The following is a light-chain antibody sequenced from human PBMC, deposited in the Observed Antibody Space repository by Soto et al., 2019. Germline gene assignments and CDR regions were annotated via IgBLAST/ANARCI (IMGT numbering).Light chain of an antibody. CDR2: DAS. CDR3: QQRTGWPPIFT. J-gene: IGKJ3*01. Sequence: EIVLTQSPATLSLSPGERATLSCRATQSVSNSLAWYQQKPGQPPRLLIYDASSRATGIPARFGGSGSGTDFTLTISSLAPEDFAVYYCQQRTGWPPIFTFGPGTKVDIK. V-gene: IGKV3-11*01. CDR1: QSVSNS.